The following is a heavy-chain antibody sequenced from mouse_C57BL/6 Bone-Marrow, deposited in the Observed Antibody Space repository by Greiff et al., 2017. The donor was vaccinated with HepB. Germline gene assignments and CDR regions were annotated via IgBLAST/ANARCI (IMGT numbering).Heavy chain of an antibody. CDR3: AWVGRRFAY. J-gene: IGHJ3*01. CDR2: IYPRSGNT. Sequence: QVQLQQSGAELARPGASVKLSCKASGYTFTSYGISWVKQRTGQGLEWIGEIYPRSGNTYYNEKFKGKATLTADKSSSTAYMELRSLTSEDSAVYVCAWVGRRFAYWGQGTLVTVSA. CDR1: GYTFTSYG. V-gene: IGHV1-81*01. D-gene: IGHD4-1*01.